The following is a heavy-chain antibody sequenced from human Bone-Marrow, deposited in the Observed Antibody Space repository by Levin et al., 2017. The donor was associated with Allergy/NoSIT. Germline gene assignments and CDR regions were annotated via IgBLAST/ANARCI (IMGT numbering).Heavy chain of an antibody. Sequence: SETLSLTCAVSGGSISSGNWWSWVRRPPGKGLEWIGEIYHSGSTNYNPSLKSRVSISVDKSKNHFSLKLSSVTAADTAVYYCARGTDSSSWGENWFDPWGQGTLVTVSS. CDR2: IYHSGST. D-gene: IGHD6-13*01. CDR3: ARGTDSSSWGENWFDP. J-gene: IGHJ5*02. V-gene: IGHV4-4*02. CDR1: GGSISSGNW.